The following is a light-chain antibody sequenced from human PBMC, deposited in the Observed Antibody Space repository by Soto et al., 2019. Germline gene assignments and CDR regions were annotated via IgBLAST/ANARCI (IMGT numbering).Light chain of an antibody. Sequence: DIVMTQSPDSLAVSLGERATINCKSSQSVLYSSNNKNYLAWYQQKPGQPPKLLIYWASTRESGVPDRFSGSGSGTDFTLTISSLQAEDVAVYYCQQCSDWPLFTFGQGTRLEIK. CDR3: QQCSDWPLFT. V-gene: IGKV4-1*01. CDR2: WAS. J-gene: IGKJ5*01. CDR1: QSVLYSSNNKNY.